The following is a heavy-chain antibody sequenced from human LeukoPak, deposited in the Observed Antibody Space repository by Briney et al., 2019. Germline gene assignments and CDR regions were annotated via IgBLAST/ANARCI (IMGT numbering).Heavy chain of an antibody. J-gene: IGHJ4*02. D-gene: IGHD2-8*01. CDR3: ARERPVLYFDY. CDR2: IYYSGST. CDR1: GGSISSYY. V-gene: IGHV4-59*01. Sequence: SETLSLTCTVSGGSISSYYWSWLRQPPGKGLEWIGYIYYSGSTNYNPSLKSRVTISVDTSKNQFSLKLSSVTAADTAVYYCARERPVLYFDYWGQGTLVTVSS.